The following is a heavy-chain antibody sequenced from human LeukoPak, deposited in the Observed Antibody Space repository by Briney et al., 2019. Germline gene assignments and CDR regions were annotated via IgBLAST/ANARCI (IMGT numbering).Heavy chain of an antibody. CDR1: GFTVSSNY. Sequence: PGGSLRLSCAASGFTVSSNYMSWVRQAPGKGLEWVANIKPDGSEKHHVDSVKGRFTISRDNAKTSLYLQMNSLRAEDTAVYYCARDDGLDAFDIWGRGTLVTVSS. CDR2: IKPDGSEK. CDR3: ARDDGLDAFDI. J-gene: IGHJ3*02. V-gene: IGHV3-7*01. D-gene: IGHD5-24*01.